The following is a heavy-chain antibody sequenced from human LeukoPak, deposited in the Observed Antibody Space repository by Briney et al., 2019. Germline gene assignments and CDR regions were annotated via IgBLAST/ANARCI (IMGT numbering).Heavy chain of an antibody. CDR3: AIGGTYGSGS. CDR1: GFTFANTW. D-gene: IGHD3-10*01. V-gene: IGHV3-74*01. CDR2: INNDGSTT. J-gene: IGHJ4*02. Sequence: GGSLRLSCAASGFTFANTWMHWVRQAPGKGLVWVSLINNDGSTTNYADSVKGRFTISRDNAKNTVYLQMNSLRAEDTAVYYCAIGGTYGSGSWGQGTLVTVSS.